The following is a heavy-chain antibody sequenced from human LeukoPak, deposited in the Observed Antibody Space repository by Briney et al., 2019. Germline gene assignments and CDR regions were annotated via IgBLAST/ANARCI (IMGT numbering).Heavy chain of an antibody. D-gene: IGHD2-15*01. V-gene: IGHV5-51*01. CDR3: AREYFSGGSCYQSTHYYMDV. CDR2: IYPGDSDT. CDR1: GYSFTSYW. J-gene: IGHJ6*03. Sequence: GESLKISCKGSGYSFTSYWIGWVRQMPGKGLEWMGIIYPGDSDTRYSPSFQGQVTIPADKSISTAYLQWSSLKASDTAMYYCAREYFSGGSCYQSTHYYMDVWGKGTPVTVSS.